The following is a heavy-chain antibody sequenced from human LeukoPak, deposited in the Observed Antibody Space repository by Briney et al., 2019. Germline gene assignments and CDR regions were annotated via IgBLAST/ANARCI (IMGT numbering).Heavy chain of an antibody. CDR1: GGSFSGYY. CDR3: ARAAGGRGNFDY. D-gene: IGHD1-26*01. CDR2: INHSGST. Sequence: PSETLSLTCAVYGGSFSGYYWSWIRQPPGKGLEWIGEINHSGSTNYNPSLKSRVTISVDTSKNQFSLKLSSVTAADTAVYYCARAAGGRGNFDYWGQGTLVTVSS. J-gene: IGHJ4*02. V-gene: IGHV4-34*01.